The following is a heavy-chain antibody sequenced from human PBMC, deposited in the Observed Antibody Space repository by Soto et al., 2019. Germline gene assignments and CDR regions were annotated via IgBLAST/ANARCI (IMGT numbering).Heavy chain of an antibody. CDR1: GFTFSSYG. CDR3: ARDKRYRYGYTHY. V-gene: IGHV3-33*01. Sequence: PGGSLRLSCAASGFTFSSYGMHWVRQAPGKGLEWVAVIWYDGSNKYYADSVKGRFTISRDNSKNTLYLQMNSLRAEDTAVYYCARDKRYRYGYTHYRGKGTFVTVST. CDR2: IWYDGSNK. D-gene: IGHD5-18*01. J-gene: IGHJ4*02.